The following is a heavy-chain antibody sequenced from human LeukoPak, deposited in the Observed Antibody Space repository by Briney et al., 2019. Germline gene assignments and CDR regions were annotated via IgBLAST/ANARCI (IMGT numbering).Heavy chain of an antibody. CDR1: GFTFSSYW. J-gene: IGHJ4*02. V-gene: IGHV3-7*01. Sequence: GGSLRLSCAASGFTFSSYWMSWVRQAPGKGLEWVANIKQDGSEKYYVDSVKGRFTISRDNAKNSLYLQMNSLRAEDTAVYYCAAHPWELWGPIGYWGQGTLVTVSS. CDR2: IKQDGSEK. CDR3: AAHPWELWGPIGY. D-gene: IGHD1-26*01.